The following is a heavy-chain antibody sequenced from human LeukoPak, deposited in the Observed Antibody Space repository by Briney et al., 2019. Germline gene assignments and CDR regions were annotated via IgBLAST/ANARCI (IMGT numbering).Heavy chain of an antibody. D-gene: IGHD2-21*01. CDR1: GGSISSGTYY. Sequence: PSETLSLTCTVAGGSISSGTYYWSWIRQTAGRGLEWIGRIYATGSAHYNPSLESRVTFSVDTPKNQFSLKLTSVTAADTAVYYCARADSASPGSSDTFDMWGQGKMVTVSS. V-gene: IGHV4-61*02. J-gene: IGHJ3*02. CDR3: ARADSASPGSSDTFDM. CDR2: IYATGSA.